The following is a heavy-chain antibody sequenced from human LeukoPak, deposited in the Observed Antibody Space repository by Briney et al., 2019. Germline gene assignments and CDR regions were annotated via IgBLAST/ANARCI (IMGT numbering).Heavy chain of an antibody. CDR3: ATTLPASGWYYFDY. CDR2: IYYSGST. D-gene: IGHD6-19*01. V-gene: IGHV4-59*08. Sequence: SETLSLTCTVSGGSISSYYWSWIRQPPGKGLEWIGYIYYSGSTNYNPSLKSRVTISIDTSKNRFSLKLSSVTAADTAVYYCATTLPASGWYYFDYWGQGTLVTVSS. CDR1: GGSISSYY. J-gene: IGHJ4*02.